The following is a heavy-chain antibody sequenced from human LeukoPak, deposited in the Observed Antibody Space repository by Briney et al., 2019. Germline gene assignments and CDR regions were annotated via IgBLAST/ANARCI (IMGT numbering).Heavy chain of an antibody. CDR1: GFTFSSSA. CDR2: ISNNGGYT. D-gene: IGHD2-15*01. V-gene: IGHV3-23*01. J-gene: IGHJ4*02. CDR3: AKQLGYCSDGSCYFPY. Sequence: GGSLRLSCAASGFTFSSSAMSWVRQAPGKRLEWVSAISNNGGYTYYADSVQGRFTISRDNSKSTLCLQMNSLRAEDTAVYYCAKQLGYCSDGSCYFPYWGQGTLVTVSS.